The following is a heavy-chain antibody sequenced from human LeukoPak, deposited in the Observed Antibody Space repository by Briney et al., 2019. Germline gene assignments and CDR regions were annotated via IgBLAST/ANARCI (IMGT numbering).Heavy chain of an antibody. CDR1: GFTFSSYS. Sequence: GGSLRLSCAASGFTFSSYSMNWVRQAPGKGLEWISSITSSGSDIYYADSVKGRFTISSDNAKNSLYLQMNSLRAEDTAVYYCARDKVEYGSGSCTDYWGQGTLVTVSS. CDR3: ARDKVEYGSGSCTDY. CDR2: ITSSGSDI. V-gene: IGHV3-21*01. D-gene: IGHD3-10*01. J-gene: IGHJ4*02.